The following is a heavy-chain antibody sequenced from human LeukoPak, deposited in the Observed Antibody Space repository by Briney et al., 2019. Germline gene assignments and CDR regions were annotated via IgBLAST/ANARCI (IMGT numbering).Heavy chain of an antibody. D-gene: IGHD6-19*01. CDR2: ITVNGDGT. J-gene: IGHJ4*02. V-gene: IGHV3-23*01. Sequence: GGSLRLSCAASGFTFNNHAMSWARQAPGKGLEWVSSITVNGDGTNYADAVKGRFTISRDNSKNTVYLQMNSLRADDTAKYYCAKDRLGAVAEYPDYWDQGTLVTVSS. CDR3: AKDRLGAVAEYPDY. CDR1: GFTFNNHA.